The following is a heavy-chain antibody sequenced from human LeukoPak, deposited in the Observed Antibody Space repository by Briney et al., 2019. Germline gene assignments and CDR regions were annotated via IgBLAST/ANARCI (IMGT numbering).Heavy chain of an antibody. D-gene: IGHD1-26*01. Sequence: QPSETLSLTCTVSGGSISSYYWSWIRQPPGKGLEWIGYIYYSGSTNYNPSLKSRVTISVDTSKNQFSLKLSSVTAADTAVYYCASTDSGSYHIDYWGQGTLVTVSS. CDR2: IYYSGST. CDR3: ASTDSGSYHIDY. V-gene: IGHV4-59*12. CDR1: GGSISSYY. J-gene: IGHJ4*02.